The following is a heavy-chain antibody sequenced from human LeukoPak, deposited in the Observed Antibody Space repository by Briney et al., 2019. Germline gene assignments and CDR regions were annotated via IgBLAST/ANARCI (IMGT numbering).Heavy chain of an antibody. Sequence: GASVKVSCKASGYTFTSYGISWVRQAPGQGLEWMRWISAYNGNTNYAQKLQGRVTMTTDTSTSTAYMELRSLRSDDTAVYYCARARYSSSWPEYFQHWGQGTLVTVSS. CDR2: ISAYNGNT. V-gene: IGHV1-18*01. CDR1: GYTFTSYG. CDR3: ARARYSSSWPEYFQH. D-gene: IGHD6-13*01. J-gene: IGHJ1*01.